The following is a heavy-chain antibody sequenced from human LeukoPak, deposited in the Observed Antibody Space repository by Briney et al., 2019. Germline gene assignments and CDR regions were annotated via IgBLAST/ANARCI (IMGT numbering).Heavy chain of an antibody. J-gene: IGHJ3*02. Sequence: KTSETLSLTCTVSGGSISSYYWSWIRQPPGKGLEWIGYIYYSGSTNYNPSLKSRVTISVDTSKNQFSLKLSSVTAADTAVYYCARGDHPLGYCSGGSCYTGTFDIWGQGTMVTVSS. CDR3: ARGDHPLGYCSGGSCYTGTFDI. CDR2: IYYSGST. CDR1: GGSISSYY. D-gene: IGHD2-15*01. V-gene: IGHV4-59*01.